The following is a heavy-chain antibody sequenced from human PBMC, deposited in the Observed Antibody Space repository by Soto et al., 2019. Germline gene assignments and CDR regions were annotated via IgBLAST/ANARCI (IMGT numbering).Heavy chain of an antibody. CDR1: GFTFSSYA. V-gene: IGHV3-30-3*01. CDR3: ARDRTISSSWYLGY. Sequence: GGSLRLSCAASGFTFSSYAMHWVRQAPGKGLEWVAVISYDGSNKYYADSVKGRFTISRDNSKNTLYLQMNSLRAEDTAVYYCARDRTISSSWYLGYWGQGTLVTVSS. D-gene: IGHD6-13*01. CDR2: ISYDGSNK. J-gene: IGHJ4*02.